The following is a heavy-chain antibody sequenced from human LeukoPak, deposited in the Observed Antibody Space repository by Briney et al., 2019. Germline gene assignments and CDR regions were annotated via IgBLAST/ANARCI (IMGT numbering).Heavy chain of an antibody. CDR1: GGTFSSYA. CDR2: IIPMFGTA. J-gene: IGHJ4*02. V-gene: IGHV1-69*05. Sequence: SVKVSCKASGGTFSSYAISWVRQAPGQGLEWMGRIIPMFGTANYAQKFQDRVTVTTDESTTAAYMEMSSLRSEDTAVHYCARGNYYDSSGYFDWGQGTLVTVSS. CDR3: ARGNYYDSSGYFD. D-gene: IGHD3-22*01.